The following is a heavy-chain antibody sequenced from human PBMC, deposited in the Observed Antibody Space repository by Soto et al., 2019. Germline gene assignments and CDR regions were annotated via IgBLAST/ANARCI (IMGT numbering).Heavy chain of an antibody. CDR3: AGAAGWKFDY. CDR1: ELSFISHG. J-gene: IGHJ4*02. CDR2: VDADGSGT. V-gene: IGHV3-74*01. D-gene: IGHD1-1*01. Sequence: PVVSIRLPCTASELSFISHGIHRVRQAPGTGLVWVSRVDADGSGTTYAGSVKGRFSISRDNAKNTVSLQMNNLRAEDAAVYYCAGAAGWKFDYWGLGVLVTVSS.